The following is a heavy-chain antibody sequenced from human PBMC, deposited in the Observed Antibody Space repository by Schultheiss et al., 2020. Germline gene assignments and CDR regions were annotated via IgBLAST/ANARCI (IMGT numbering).Heavy chain of an antibody. CDR1: GYTFTSYG. Sequence: ASVKVSCKASGYTFTSYGISWVRQAPGQGLEWMGWISAYNGNTKYSQEFQGRVTITRDTSTSTAYMELSRLRSDDTAVYYCTYIAVAGSNDYWGQGTLVTVSS. D-gene: IGHD6-19*01. CDR3: TYIAVAGSNDY. V-gene: IGHV1-18*04. J-gene: IGHJ4*02. CDR2: ISAYNGNT.